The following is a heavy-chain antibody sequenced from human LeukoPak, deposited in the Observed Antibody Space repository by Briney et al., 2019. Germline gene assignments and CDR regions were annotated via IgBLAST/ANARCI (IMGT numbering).Heavy chain of an antibody. CDR3: ARAPSHMVRGVIKHWFDP. Sequence: GASVKVSCKASGYTFTSYDINWVRQATGQGLEWMGWMNPNSGNTGYAQKFQGRVTMTRNTSISTAYMELSSLRSEDTAVYCCARAPSHMVRGVIKHWFDPWGQGTLVTVSS. D-gene: IGHD3-10*01. V-gene: IGHV1-8*01. CDR1: GYTFTSYD. J-gene: IGHJ5*02. CDR2: MNPNSGNT.